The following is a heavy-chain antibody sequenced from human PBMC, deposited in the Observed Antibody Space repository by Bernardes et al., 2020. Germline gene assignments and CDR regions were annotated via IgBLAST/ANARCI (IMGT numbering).Heavy chain of an antibody. Sequence: SETLSLTCSVSGGSISGYSWPWIRQPPGKGLEWICYIYHSGDTNYNPSLKSRVTISVDKSKNQFSPNLSSVTAADTAVYYCSERKGLHWGELSSYFDYWGQGTLVTVSS. CDR2: IYHSGDT. V-gene: IGHV4-59*12. CDR3: SERKGLHWGELSSYFDY. J-gene: IGHJ4*02. D-gene: IGHD3-16*02. CDR1: GGSISGYS.